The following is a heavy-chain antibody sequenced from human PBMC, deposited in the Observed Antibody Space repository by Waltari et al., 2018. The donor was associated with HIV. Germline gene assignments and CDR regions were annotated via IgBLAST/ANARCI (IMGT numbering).Heavy chain of an antibody. J-gene: IGHJ3*02. V-gene: IGHV3-33*06. D-gene: IGHD3-16*01. Sequence: MESGGGVVQPGGSLKLSCAASGFTFSSYGMHWVRQAPGKGLEWVAVIWSDGYNKFYADSVRGRFTFSRDNSKYTLSLQMNSLRAEDTALYYCVKERGPFNGFDIWGQGTMVTVSS. CDR1: GFTFSSYG. CDR3: VKERGPFNGFDI. CDR2: IWSDGYNK.